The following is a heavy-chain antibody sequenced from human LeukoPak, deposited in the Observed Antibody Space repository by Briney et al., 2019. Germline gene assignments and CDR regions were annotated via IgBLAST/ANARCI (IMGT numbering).Heavy chain of an antibody. V-gene: IGHV3-74*01. CDR1: GFTFSGYW. Sequence: GGSLRLSCAASGFTFSGYWMHWVRQAPGKGLVWVSCINTDGSSTNYADSVKGRFTVSRDNAKNTLFLQMNSLRAEDTAVYYCARIGCGGDCYSWGQGTLVTVSS. CDR3: ARIGCGGDCYS. D-gene: IGHD2-21*02. J-gene: IGHJ4*02. CDR2: INTDGSST.